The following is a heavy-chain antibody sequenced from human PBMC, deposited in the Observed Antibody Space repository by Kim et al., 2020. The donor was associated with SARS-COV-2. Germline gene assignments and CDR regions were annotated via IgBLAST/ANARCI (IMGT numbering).Heavy chain of an antibody. CDR3: ARDPNGVFGH. J-gene: IGHJ4*02. D-gene: IGHD2-8*01. V-gene: IGHV1-69*13. CDR1: EGTFSSYS. Sequence: SVKVSCKASEGTFSSYSITWVRHAPGQGLQWMGGIIPNLNTTNYAQMFKGRVSITADESTSTAYMELSSLRSEDTAVYYCARDPNGVFGHWGQGTLVTV. CDR2: IIPNLNTT.